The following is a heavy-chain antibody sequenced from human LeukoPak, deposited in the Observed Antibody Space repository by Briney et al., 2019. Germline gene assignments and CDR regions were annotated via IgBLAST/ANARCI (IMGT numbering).Heavy chain of an antibody. Sequence: GRSLRLPCAASGFTFSNYGMHWVRQAPGKGLEWVAFIWYDGSNEYYGDSVKGRFTISRDNSKNTLDLQMNSLRAEDTAVYYCARDRGGTSPYFWGQGTLVTVSS. V-gene: IGHV3-33*01. CDR1: GFTFSNYG. J-gene: IGHJ4*02. D-gene: IGHD5-24*01. CDR3: ARDRGGTSPYF. CDR2: IWYDGSNE.